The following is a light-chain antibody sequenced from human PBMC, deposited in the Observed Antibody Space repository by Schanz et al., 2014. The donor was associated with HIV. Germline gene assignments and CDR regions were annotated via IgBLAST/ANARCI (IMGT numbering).Light chain of an antibody. Sequence: DIQMTQSPSTLSASVGDRVTITCRASEEIRARLAWYQQKPGKAPNLLIYKASALGGGVPARFSGRGSGTEFTLTISSLQPEDFATYYCQQSYSTLRTFGGGTKVEIK. V-gene: IGKV1-5*03. CDR2: KAS. J-gene: IGKJ4*01. CDR1: EEIRAR. CDR3: QQSYSTLRT.